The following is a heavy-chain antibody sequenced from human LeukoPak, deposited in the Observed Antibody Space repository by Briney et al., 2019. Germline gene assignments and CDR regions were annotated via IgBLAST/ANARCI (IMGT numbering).Heavy chain of an antibody. V-gene: IGHV3-48*03. D-gene: IGHD3-22*01. CDR3: ARDRPRGYDSSGYYDY. CDR2: ISSSGSTI. CDR1: AFTFSSYE. Sequence: PGGSLRLSCTASAFTFSSYEMNWVRQAPGKGLEWVSYISSSGSTIYYADSVKGRFTISRDNAKNSLYLQMNSLRAEDTAVYYCARDRPRGYDSSGYYDYWGQGTLVTVSS. J-gene: IGHJ4*02.